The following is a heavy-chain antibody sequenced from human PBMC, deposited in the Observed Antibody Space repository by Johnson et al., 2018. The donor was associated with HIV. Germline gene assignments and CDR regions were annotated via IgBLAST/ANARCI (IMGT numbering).Heavy chain of an antibody. CDR3: TTEGDAFDI. V-gene: IGHV3-15*01. CDR2: IKSKVDGGTP. CDR1: GFTFSDAW. J-gene: IGHJ3*02. Sequence: VQLVESGGGFVQPGGSLRLSCAASGFTFSDAWMNWVRQSPGKGLEWVGRIKSKVDGGTPDFPAPVKGRFSISRDDSKNTVYRQMNSLKSEDTAVYYCTTEGDAFDIWGQGTMVTVSS.